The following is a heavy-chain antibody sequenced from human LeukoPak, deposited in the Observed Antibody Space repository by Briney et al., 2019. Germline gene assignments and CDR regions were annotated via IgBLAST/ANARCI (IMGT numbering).Heavy chain of an antibody. J-gene: IGHJ4*02. CDR1: GGSISSGGYY. V-gene: IGHV4-31*03. CDR3: ASPPRRGYSYGYYY. Sequence: KPSETLSLTCTVSGGSISSGGYYWSWIRQHPGKGLEWIGYIYYSGSTYYNPSLESRVTISVDTSKNQFSLKLSSVTAADTAVYYCASPPRRGYSYGYYYWGQGTLVTVSS. CDR2: IYYSGST. D-gene: IGHD5-18*01.